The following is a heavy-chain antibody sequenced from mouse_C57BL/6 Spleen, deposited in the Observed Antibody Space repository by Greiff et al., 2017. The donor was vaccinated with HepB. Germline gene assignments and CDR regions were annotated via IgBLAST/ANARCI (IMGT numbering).Heavy chain of an antibody. J-gene: IGHJ2*01. V-gene: IGHV14-4*01. D-gene: IGHD2-3*01. CDR2: IDPENGDT. Sequence: DVHLVESGAELVRPGASVKLSCTASGFNIKDDYMHWVKQRPEQGLEWIGWIDPENGDTEYASKFQGKATITADTSSNTAYLQLSSLTSEDTAVYYCTTRGIYDGYYYDYWGQGTTLTVSS. CDR3: TTRGIYDGYYYDY. CDR1: GFNIKDDY.